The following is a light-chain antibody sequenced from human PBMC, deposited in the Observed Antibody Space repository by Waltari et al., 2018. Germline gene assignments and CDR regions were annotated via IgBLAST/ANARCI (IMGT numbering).Light chain of an antibody. CDR3: SSYRSSNNVV. J-gene: IGLJ2*01. Sequence: QSALTQPASVSGSPGQSITIPCTGTGRDIGTFNYVSWYQQHPGKAPKLMIYEVTTRPSGGSHLFSCSKSGNTASLTISGLQAEDEAVYYCSSYRSSNNVVFGGGTKVTVL. CDR2: EVT. CDR1: GRDIGTFNY. V-gene: IGLV2-14*03.